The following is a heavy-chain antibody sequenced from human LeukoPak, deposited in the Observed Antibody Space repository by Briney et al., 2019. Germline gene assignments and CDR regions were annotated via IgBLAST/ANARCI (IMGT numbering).Heavy chain of an antibody. D-gene: IGHD6-13*01. CDR2: ISAYNGNT. CDR3: ARGMIAAAENWFDP. CDR1: GYTFTSYG. V-gene: IGHV1-18*01. Sequence: ASVKVSCKASGYTFTSYGISWVRQAPGQGLEWMGWISAYNGNTNYAQELQGRVTMTTDTSTSTAYMELRSLRSDDTAVYYCARGMIAAAENWFDPWGQGTLVTVSS. J-gene: IGHJ5*02.